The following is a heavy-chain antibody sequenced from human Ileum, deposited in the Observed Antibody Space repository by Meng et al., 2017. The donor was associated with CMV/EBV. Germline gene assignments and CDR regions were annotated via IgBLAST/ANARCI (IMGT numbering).Heavy chain of an antibody. CDR3: VTDQDRLGGI. CDR2: INLYGSEK. V-gene: IGHV3-7*01. D-gene: IGHD5-12*01. J-gene: IGHJ3*02. CDR1: GFSFSKHW. Sequence: GGSLRLSCVASGFSFSKHWMSWVRQAPGKGLEYLANINLYGSEKYYMDSVKGRFTISRDNAKNSLFRQMNSLRAEDTAVYYCVTDQDRLGGIWGQGTMVTVSS.